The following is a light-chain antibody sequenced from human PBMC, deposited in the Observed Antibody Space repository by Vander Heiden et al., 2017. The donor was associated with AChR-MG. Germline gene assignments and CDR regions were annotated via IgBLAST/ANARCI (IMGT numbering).Light chain of an antibody. CDR1: SSDVGCYNY. CDR3: SSYTSSSTLEV. Sequence: QSALTQPASVSGSPGQPITISCTGTSSDVGCYNYVSWYQQHPGKDPKLMIYEVSNRPSGVSNRFSGSKSGNTASLTISGLQAEDEADYYCSSYTSSSTLEVFGGGTKLTVL. CDR2: EVS. J-gene: IGLJ2*01. V-gene: IGLV2-14*01.